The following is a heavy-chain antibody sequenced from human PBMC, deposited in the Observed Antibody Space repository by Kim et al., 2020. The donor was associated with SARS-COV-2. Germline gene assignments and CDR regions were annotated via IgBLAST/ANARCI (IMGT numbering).Heavy chain of an antibody. V-gene: IGHV4-34*01. CDR3: ARSPRVTMVQGVFDY. CDR2: INHSGST. Sequence: SETLSLTCAVYGGSFSGYYWSWIRQPPGKGLEWIGEINHSGSTNYNPSLKSRVTISVDTSKNQFSLKLSSVTAADTAVYYCARSPRVTMVQGVFDYWGQGTLVTVSS. CDR1: GGSFSGYY. D-gene: IGHD3-10*01. J-gene: IGHJ4*02.